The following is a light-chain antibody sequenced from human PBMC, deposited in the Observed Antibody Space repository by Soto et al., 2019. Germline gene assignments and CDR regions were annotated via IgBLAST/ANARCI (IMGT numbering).Light chain of an antibody. CDR3: QQRSNWLT. V-gene: IGKV3-11*01. CDR2: DAS. CDR1: QSVSSY. Sequence: EIVLTQSPATLSLSPGERATLSCRASQSVSSYLAWYQQQPGQAPRLLIYDASNRVPGIPARFSGSGSGTDFTLTISSLEPEDFAVYYCQQRSNWLTFGGGTKVE. J-gene: IGKJ4*01.